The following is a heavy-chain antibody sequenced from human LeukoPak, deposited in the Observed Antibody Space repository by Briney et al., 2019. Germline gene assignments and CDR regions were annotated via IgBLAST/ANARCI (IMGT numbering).Heavy chain of an antibody. CDR1: GGTFSSYA. V-gene: IGHV1-69*04. CDR3: ARVLGSSSSQYYYYYYGMDV. D-gene: IGHD6-13*01. CDR2: IIPILGIA. J-gene: IGHJ6*02. Sequence: GASVKVSCKASGGTFSSYAIRWVRQAPGQGLEWMGRIIPILGIANYAQKFQGRVTITADKSTSTAYMELSSLRSEDTAVYYCARVLGSSSSQYYYYYYGMDVWGQGTTVTVSS.